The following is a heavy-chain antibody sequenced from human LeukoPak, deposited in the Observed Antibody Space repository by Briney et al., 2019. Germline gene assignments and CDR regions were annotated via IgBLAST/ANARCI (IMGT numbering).Heavy chain of an antibody. V-gene: IGHV3-21*01. D-gene: IGHD3-16*02. CDR2: ISSSSSYI. Sequence: GSLRLSCAASGFTFSSYSMNWVRQAPGKGLEWVSSISSSSSYIYYADSVKGRFTISRDNAKNSLYLQMNSLRAEDTAVYYCARDSITFGGVIAPIDYWGQGTLVTVSS. J-gene: IGHJ4*02. CDR3: ARDSITFGGVIAPIDY. CDR1: GFTFSSYS.